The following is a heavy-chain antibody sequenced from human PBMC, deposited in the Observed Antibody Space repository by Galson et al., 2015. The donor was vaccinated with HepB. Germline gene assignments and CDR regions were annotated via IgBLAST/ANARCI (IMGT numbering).Heavy chain of an antibody. V-gene: IGHV3-23*01. Sequence: SLRLSCAASGFTFSSYAVSWVRQPPGKGLEWVSAISGSGGSTYYADSVKGRFTISRDNSKNTLYLQMNSLRAEDTAVYYCAKVSTRPGAFGGSDYWGQGTLVTVSS. CDR3: AKVSTRPGAFGGSDY. CDR1: GFTFSSYA. CDR2: ISGSGGST. D-gene: IGHD3-16*01. J-gene: IGHJ4*02.